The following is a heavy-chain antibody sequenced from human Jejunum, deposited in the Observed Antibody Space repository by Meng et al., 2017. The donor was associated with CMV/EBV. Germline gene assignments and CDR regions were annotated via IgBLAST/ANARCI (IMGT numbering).Heavy chain of an antibody. CDR2: ISGSSTYI. Sequence: SGFTFTSYSITWVRQAPGKGLEWLSYISGSSTYIYHADSVKGRFTISRDNAKDSVYLQMNGLRAEDAAVYYCARAIDYGDPNWFDTWGQGTLVTVSS. J-gene: IGHJ5*02. CDR1: GFTFTSYS. CDR3: ARAIDYGDPNWFDT. V-gene: IGHV3-21*01. D-gene: IGHD4-17*01.